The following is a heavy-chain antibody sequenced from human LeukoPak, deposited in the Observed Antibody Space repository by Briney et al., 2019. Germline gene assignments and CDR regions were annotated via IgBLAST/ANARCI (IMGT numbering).Heavy chain of an antibody. J-gene: IGHJ3*02. CDR2: ISGDGGST. V-gene: IGHV3-43*02. D-gene: IGHD4/OR15-4a*01. Sequence: PGGSLRLSCAASGFTFDDYAMHWVHQAPGKGLEWVSLISGDGGSTYYADSVKGRFTISRDNSKNSLYLQMNSLRTEDTALYYCAKDKGYGGNDGDAFDIWGQGTMVTVSS. CDR3: AKDKGYGGNDGDAFDI. CDR1: GFTFDDYA.